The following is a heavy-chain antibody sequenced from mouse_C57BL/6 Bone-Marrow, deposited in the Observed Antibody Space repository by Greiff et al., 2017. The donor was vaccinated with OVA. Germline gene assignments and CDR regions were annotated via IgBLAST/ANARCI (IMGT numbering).Heavy chain of an antibody. CDR1: GYTFTSYG. Sequence: QVQLQQSGAELVRPGASVKLSCKASGYTFTSYGISWVKQRTGQGLEWIGEIYPRSGNTYYNEKFKGKATLTADKSSSTAYMELRSLTSEDSAVYFCARWGYYGSSIDYWGQGTTLTVSS. D-gene: IGHD1-1*01. CDR2: IYPRSGNT. V-gene: IGHV1-81*01. CDR3: ARWGYYGSSIDY. J-gene: IGHJ2*01.